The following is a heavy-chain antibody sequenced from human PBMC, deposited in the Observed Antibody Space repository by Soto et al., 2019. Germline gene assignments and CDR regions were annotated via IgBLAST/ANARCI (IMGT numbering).Heavy chain of an antibody. CDR2: FDPEDGET. CDR3: ATILLRYFDWSYFDY. V-gene: IGHV1-24*01. Sequence: ASVKVSCKVSGYTLTELSMHWVRQAPGKGNEWMGGFDPEDGETIYAQKFQGRVTMTEDTSTDTAYMELSSLRSEVTAVYYCATILLRYFDWSYFDYWGQGTLVTVSS. D-gene: IGHD3-9*01. CDR1: GYTLTELS. J-gene: IGHJ4*02.